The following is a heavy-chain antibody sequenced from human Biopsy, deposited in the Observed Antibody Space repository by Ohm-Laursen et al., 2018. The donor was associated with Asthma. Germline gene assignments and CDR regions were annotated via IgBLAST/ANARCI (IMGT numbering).Heavy chain of an antibody. J-gene: IGHJ5*02. V-gene: IGHV1-69*13. CDR1: GGTFNTYV. D-gene: IGHD2-2*01. CDR2: INSVFGTT. CDR3: ARKAGSCISRTCYSLDL. Sequence: PVKVSCKSLGGTFNTYVIGWVRQAPGQGLEWMGGINSVFGTTTYPQKFQDRVTITADDSTSTVYMELSSLRSEDTAVYYCARKAGSCISRTCYSLDLWGQGTLVTVSS.